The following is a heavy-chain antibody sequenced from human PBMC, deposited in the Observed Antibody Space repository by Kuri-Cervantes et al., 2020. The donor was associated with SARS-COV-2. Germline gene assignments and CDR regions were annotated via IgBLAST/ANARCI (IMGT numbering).Heavy chain of an antibody. CDR2: ISTYYGDT. CDR3: ARGYGSRSSFDY. J-gene: IGHJ4*02. D-gene: IGHD6-13*01. CDR1: GYTFTSYG. V-gene: IGHV1-18*01. Sequence: ASVKVSCKASGYTFTSYGIGWVRQAPGQGLEWMGWISTYYGDTDYAQSFQDRVTMTTDTSTSTAYMELKSLRSDDTAVYYCARGYGSRSSFDYWGQGTLVTVS.